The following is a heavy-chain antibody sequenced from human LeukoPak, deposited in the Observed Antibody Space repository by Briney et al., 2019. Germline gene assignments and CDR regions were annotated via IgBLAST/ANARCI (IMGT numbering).Heavy chain of an antibody. CDR3: AKDWRGDHWFDP. CDR1: GFTFDDYA. Sequence: PGGSLRLSCAASGFTFDDYAMHWVRQAPGKGLEWVSGISWNSGSIGYADSVKGRFTISRDNSKNTLYLQMNSLRAEDTAVYYCAKDWRGDHWFDPWGQGTLVTVSS. CDR2: ISWNSGSI. V-gene: IGHV3-9*01. D-gene: IGHD3-16*01. J-gene: IGHJ5*02.